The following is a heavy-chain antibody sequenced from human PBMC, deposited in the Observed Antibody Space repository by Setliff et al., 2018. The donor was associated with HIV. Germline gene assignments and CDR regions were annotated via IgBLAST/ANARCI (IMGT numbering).Heavy chain of an antibody. CDR2: ISSSGSYI. J-gene: IGHJ4*02. D-gene: IGHD2-15*01. V-gene: IGHV3-21*01. CDR3: AAVFTGEPGRSLDY. CDR1: GFTFITST. Sequence: ETLSLSCAVSGFTFITSTMDWVRQAPGKGLEWVASISSSGSYIHYADSVKGRFTISRDNAKNSQYLLMTGLRAEDTAVYYCAAVFTGEPGRSLDYWGQGTPVTVSS.